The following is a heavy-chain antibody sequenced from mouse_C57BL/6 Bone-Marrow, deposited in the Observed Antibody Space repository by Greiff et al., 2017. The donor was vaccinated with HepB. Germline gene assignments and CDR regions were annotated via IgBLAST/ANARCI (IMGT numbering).Heavy chain of an antibody. CDR1: GFTFSSYG. CDR3: AREAYYSNFYYAMDY. CDR2: ISSGGSYT. D-gene: IGHD2-5*01. Sequence: EVKLLESGGDLVKPGGSLKLSCAASGFTFSSYGMSWVRQTPDKRLEWVATISSGGSYTYYPDSVKGRFTISRDNAKNTLYLQMSSLKSEDTAMYYCAREAYYSNFYYAMDYWGQGTSVTVSS. V-gene: IGHV5-6*01. J-gene: IGHJ4*01.